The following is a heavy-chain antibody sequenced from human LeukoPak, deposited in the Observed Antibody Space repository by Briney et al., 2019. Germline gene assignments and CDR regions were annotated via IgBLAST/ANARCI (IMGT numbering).Heavy chain of an antibody. CDR1: GGSISSYF. CDR2: IYYSGST. CDR3: ASLGYYDSSGYRY. V-gene: IGHV4-59*12. Sequence: PSETLSLTCTVSGGSISSYFWSWIRQPPGKGLEWIGYIYYSGSTNYNPSLKSRVTISVDTSKNQFSLKLSSVTAADTAVYYCASLGYYDSSGYRYWGQGTLVTVSS. D-gene: IGHD3-22*01. J-gene: IGHJ4*02.